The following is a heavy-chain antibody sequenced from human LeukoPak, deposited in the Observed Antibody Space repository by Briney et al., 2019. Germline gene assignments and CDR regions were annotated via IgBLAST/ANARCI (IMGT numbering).Heavy chain of an antibody. CDR3: ASGLRGPNSGSYLIFDY. D-gene: IGHD1-26*01. V-gene: IGHV3-30-3*01. CDR1: GFTFSSYA. CDR2: ISYDGSNK. Sequence: GGSLRLSCAASGFTFSSYAMHWVRQAPGKGLEWVAVISYDGSNKYYADSVKGRFTISRDNSKNTLYLQMNSLRAEDTVVYYCASGLRGPNSGSYLIFDYWGQGTLVTVSS. J-gene: IGHJ4*02.